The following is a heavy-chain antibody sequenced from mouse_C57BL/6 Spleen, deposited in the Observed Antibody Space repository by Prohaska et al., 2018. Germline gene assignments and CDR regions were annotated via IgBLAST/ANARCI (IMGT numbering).Heavy chain of an antibody. V-gene: IGHV1-80*01. D-gene: IGHD2-4*01. CDR3: ARCMLGDYDVYYYAMDY. CDR1: GYAFSSYC. CDR2: IYPGDGDT. J-gene: IGHJ4*01. Sequence: QVQLQQSGAELVKPGASVKISCKASGYAFSSYCMNWVKQRPGKGLEWIGQIYPGDGDTNYNGKFKGKATLTADKSSSTDYMQLSSMTSEDSAVYFCARCMLGDYDVYYYAMDYWGQGTSVTVSS.